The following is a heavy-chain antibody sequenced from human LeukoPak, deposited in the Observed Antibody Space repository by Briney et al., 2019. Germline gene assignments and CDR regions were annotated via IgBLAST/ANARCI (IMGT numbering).Heavy chain of an antibody. J-gene: IGHJ6*03. CDR3: ARGPSITMVRGGQWYYYMDV. CDR2: ITTGRGET. V-gene: IGHV1-3*03. D-gene: IGHD3-10*01. Sequence: EASVKVSCKASGYTFTDYALHWVRQAPGQSLEWMGWITTGRGETRYSQEFQRRITFTRDTSASTVYMDRSDLRSEDTAVHYCARGPSITMVRGGQWYYYMDVWGKGTTVTISS. CDR1: GYTFTDYA.